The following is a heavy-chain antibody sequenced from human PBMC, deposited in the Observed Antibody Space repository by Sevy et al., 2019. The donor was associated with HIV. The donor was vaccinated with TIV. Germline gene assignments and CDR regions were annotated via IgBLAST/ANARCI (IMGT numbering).Heavy chain of an antibody. V-gene: IGHV3-48*03. D-gene: IGHD4-17*01. Sequence: GGSLRLSCAASGFPFSSYEMNWVRQAPGRGLEWISYISNTGNTISYSDSVRGRFTVSRDNAMNSLFLHMNSLRAEDTATYYCARDLPPSATTVAHFDYWGRGTLVTVSS. CDR3: ARDLPPSATTVAHFDY. CDR1: GFPFSSYE. CDR2: ISNTGNTI. J-gene: IGHJ4*02.